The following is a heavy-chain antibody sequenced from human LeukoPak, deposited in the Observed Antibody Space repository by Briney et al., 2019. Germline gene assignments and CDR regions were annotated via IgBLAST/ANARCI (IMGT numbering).Heavy chain of an antibody. J-gene: IGHJ3*02. Sequence: PGGSLRLSCAASGFIFTDYWMNWVRQAPGKGLEWVAMIKYDGIDKKYLDSVKGRFTISRDNAKNSLYLQMNSLRAEDTAVYYCARDIGYNTRTRVGHAFDIWGQGTMVTVSS. CDR3: ARDIGYNTRTRVGHAFDI. CDR2: IKYDGIDK. CDR1: GFIFTDYW. V-gene: IGHV3-7*03. D-gene: IGHD5-24*01.